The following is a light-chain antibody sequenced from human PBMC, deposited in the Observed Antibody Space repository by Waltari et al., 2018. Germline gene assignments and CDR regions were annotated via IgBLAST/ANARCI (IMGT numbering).Light chain of an antibody. CDR3: QQRHDWPLN. J-gene: IGKJ4*01. CDR2: DAS. Sequence: EILLTQSPVTLSVSPGERATLSCKASQSVRSYLAWYQQKPGQAPRLIIYDASNRASGIPARFSGSGSGTNFTLTISNVEPEDFAVYYCQQRHDWPLNFGGGTKLEIK. CDR1: QSVRSY. V-gene: IGKV3-11*01.